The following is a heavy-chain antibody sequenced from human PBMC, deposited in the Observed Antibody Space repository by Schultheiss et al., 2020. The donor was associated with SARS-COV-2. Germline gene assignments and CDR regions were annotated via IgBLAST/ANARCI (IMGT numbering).Heavy chain of an antibody. D-gene: IGHD1/OR15-1a*01. CDR2: IYPGDSDT. CDR3: ARQTNPDDAFHI. J-gene: IGHJ3*02. CDR1: GYSFTTYW. Sequence: GGSLRLSCKGSGYSFTTYWIGWVRQMPGKGLEWMGIIYPGDSDTRYSPSFQGQVTISADKSISTAYLQWRSLKASDTAMYYCARQTNPDDAFHIWGQGTMVTVSS. V-gene: IGHV5-51*01.